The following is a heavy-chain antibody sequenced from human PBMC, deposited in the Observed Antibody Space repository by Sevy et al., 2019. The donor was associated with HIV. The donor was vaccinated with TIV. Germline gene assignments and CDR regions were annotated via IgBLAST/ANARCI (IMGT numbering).Heavy chain of an antibody. J-gene: IGHJ4*02. CDR2: IKSKTEGATR. V-gene: IGHV3-15*01. Sequence: GSLRLSCAASGFTFSNAWMSWVRQAPGKGLEWVGRIKSKTEGATRDFAAPVKGRLLISRDDSRNTVYLQMNSLKTEDTAVYYCTAGVGASYFDYWGQGTLVTVSS. CDR1: GFTFSNAW. D-gene: IGHD1-26*01. CDR3: TAGVGASYFDY.